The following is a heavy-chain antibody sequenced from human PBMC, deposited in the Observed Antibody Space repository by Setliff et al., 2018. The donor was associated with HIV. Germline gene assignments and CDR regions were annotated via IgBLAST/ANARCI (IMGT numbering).Heavy chain of an antibody. D-gene: IGHD6-6*01. J-gene: IGHJ4*02. CDR1: GGSFSDYY. CDR2: INHSGST. Sequence: SETLSLTCAVYGGSFSDYYWSWIRQPPGKGLEWIGEINHSGSTNYNASLKSRVIISGDTSKKQFSLRLSSVTVADTAVYFCAGGLLSEFSSTWYRLDFWGQGILVTVSS. V-gene: IGHV4-34*01. CDR3: AGGLLSEFSSTWYRLDF.